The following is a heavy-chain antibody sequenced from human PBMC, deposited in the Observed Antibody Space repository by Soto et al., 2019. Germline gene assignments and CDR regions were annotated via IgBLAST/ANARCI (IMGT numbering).Heavy chain of an antibody. CDR2: IYHSGTT. V-gene: IGHV4-38-2*01. D-gene: IGHD6-19*01. Sequence: ASETLSLTCAVSGYSISSGYAWGWIRQPPGKGPEYIGSIYHSGTTYYNPSLKSRVTISVDTSKNQFSLKLSSVTAADTAVFYCARISSGWQAVDYWGPGTLVTVSS. J-gene: IGHJ4*02. CDR1: GYSISSGYA. CDR3: ARISSGWQAVDY.